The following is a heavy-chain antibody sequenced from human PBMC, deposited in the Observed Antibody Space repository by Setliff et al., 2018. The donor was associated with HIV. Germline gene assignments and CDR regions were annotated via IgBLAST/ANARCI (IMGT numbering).Heavy chain of an antibody. D-gene: IGHD3-22*01. CDR1: GGSISGSYY. V-gene: IGHV4-39*07. CDR3: ARHAVPHYYDSSGPS. CDR2: TYFRGGT. Sequence: PSETLSLTCAVSGGSISGSYYWAWIRQPPGKGLEWIGSTYFRGGTYNNPSLENRFSISIDTSENQISLKLYSVTAADTAVYYCARHAVPHYYDSSGPSWGPGTLVTVSS. J-gene: IGHJ5*02.